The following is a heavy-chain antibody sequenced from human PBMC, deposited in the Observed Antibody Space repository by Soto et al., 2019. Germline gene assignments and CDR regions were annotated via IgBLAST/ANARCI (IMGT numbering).Heavy chain of an antibody. CDR3: ARGLRYFDWLSY. CDR1: GGSISSYY. V-gene: IGHV4-59*01. D-gene: IGHD3-9*01. J-gene: IGHJ4*02. Sequence: QVQLQESGPGLVKPSETLSLTCTVSGGSISSYYWSWIRQPPGKGLEWIGYIYYSGSTNYNPSLKSRVTMSVDTSKNQHSLKLSAVTAADTAVYYCARGLRYFDWLSYWGQGTLVTVSS. CDR2: IYYSGST.